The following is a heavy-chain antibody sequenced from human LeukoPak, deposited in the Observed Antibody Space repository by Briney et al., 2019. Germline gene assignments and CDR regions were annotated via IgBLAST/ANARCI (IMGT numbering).Heavy chain of an antibody. CDR1: GYTFTSYD. CDR3: ARGPYYYDSSGNQIDY. CDR2: MNPNSGNT. J-gene: IGHJ4*02. D-gene: IGHD3-22*01. Sequence: ASVKVSCKASGYTFTSYDMNWVRQATGQGLEWMGWMNPNSGNTGYAQKFQGRVTMTRNTSISTAYMELSSLRSEDTAVYYCARGPYYYDSSGNQIDYWGQGTLVTVSS. V-gene: IGHV1-8*01.